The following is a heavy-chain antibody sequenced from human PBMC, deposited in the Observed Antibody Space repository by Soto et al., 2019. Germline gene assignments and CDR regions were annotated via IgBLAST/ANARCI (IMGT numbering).Heavy chain of an antibody. CDR1: GGSISSSPYY. CDR2: IYYNGNT. J-gene: IGHJ4*02. D-gene: IGHD1-1*01. CDR3: ARHGPLSNNWNQLDY. V-gene: IGHV4-39*01. Sequence: PSETLSLTCTVSGGSISSSPYYWGWIRQPPGKGLEWIGNIYYNGNTFYNPSLKSRVTISVDTSKNQSSLKLSSVTAADTAVYYCARHGPLSNNWNQLDYWGQGTLVTVSS.